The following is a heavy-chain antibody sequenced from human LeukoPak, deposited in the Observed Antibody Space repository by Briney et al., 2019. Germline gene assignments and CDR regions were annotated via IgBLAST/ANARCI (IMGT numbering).Heavy chain of an antibody. V-gene: IGHV5-51*01. CDR2: FSPGDSDS. J-gene: IGHJ4*02. Sequence: GESLKISCKGSGYSFTSYWIGWVRQMPGKDLEWMGIFSPGDSDSRYSPSFQGQVTISADKSISTVYLQWSSLKASDTAMYYCARLASAWNFDYWGQGTLVTVSP. D-gene: IGHD6-19*01. CDR1: GYSFTSYW. CDR3: ARLASAWNFDY.